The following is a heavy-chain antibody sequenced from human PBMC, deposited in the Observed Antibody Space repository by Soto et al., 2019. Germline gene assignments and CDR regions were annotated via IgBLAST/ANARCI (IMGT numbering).Heavy chain of an antibody. CDR3: ARANYDYIWGSYRSEYFQH. V-gene: IGHV3-21*01. D-gene: IGHD3-16*02. J-gene: IGHJ1*01. CDR1: GFTFSSYS. CDR2: ISSSSSYI. Sequence: GGSLRLSCAASGFTFSSYSMNWVRRAPGKGLEWVSSISSSSSYIYYADSVKGRFTISRDNAKNSLYLQMNSLRAEDTAVYYCARANYDYIWGSYRSEYFQHWGQGTLVTVSS.